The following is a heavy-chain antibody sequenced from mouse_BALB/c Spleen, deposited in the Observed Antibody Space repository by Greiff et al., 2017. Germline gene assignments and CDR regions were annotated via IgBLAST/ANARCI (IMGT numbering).Heavy chain of an antibody. J-gene: IGHJ4*01. Sequence: DVQLQESGPGLVKPSQSLSLTCTVTGYSITSDYAWNWIRQFPGNKLEWMGYISYSGSTSYNPSLKSRISITRDTSKNQFFLQLNSVTTEDTATYYCARYGYDRDAMDYWGQGTSVTVSS. CDR2: ISYSGST. CDR1: GYSITSDYA. V-gene: IGHV3-2*02. D-gene: IGHD2-2*01. CDR3: ARYGYDRDAMDY.